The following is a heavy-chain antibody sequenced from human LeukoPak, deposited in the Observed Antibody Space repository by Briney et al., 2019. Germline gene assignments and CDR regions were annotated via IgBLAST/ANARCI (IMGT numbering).Heavy chain of an antibody. CDR1: GGSVTDYY. CDR2: IYYTGT. J-gene: IGHJ4*02. Sequence: SEPLSLTCTVSGGSVTDYYWSWIRQSPGKGLEWIGYIYYTGTSYNPSLKSRVTISADTSKNQFSLKLISVTAADTAVYYRASRKLGNDYWGQGTLVTVSS. V-gene: IGHV4-59*02. CDR3: ASRKLGNDY. D-gene: IGHD7-27*01.